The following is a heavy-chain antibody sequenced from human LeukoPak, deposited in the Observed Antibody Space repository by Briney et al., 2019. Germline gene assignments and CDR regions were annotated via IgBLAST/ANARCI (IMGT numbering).Heavy chain of an antibody. J-gene: IGHJ4*02. Sequence: KPSETLSLTCTVSGASISSSSYYWGWIRQPPGKGLEWIGSIYYSGSTYYNPSLKSRVTISVDTSKTQFSLKLSSVTAADSAVYYCARDTSGSYYFDYWGQGTLVTVSS. CDR2: IYYSGST. CDR3: ARDTSGSYYFDY. D-gene: IGHD1-26*01. CDR1: GASISSSSYY. V-gene: IGHV4-39*07.